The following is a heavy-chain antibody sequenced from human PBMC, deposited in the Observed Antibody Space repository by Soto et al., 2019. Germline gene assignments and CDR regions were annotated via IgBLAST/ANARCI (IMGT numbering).Heavy chain of an antibody. CDR2: VSGSGDTK. J-gene: IGHJ4*02. CDR3: AIYTFSGYCSDVNCFSVGGADS. CDR1: GLDFNDCA. V-gene: IGHV3-23*01. Sequence: TVTCTAFGLDFNDCAMSSVRQAPGKGMQWVSGVSGSGDTKYYAESVKGRFTISRDNSKNTLYLQMNSLRADDTAVYYCAIYTFSGYCSDVNCFSVGGADSFGPGTL. D-gene: IGHD3-16*01.